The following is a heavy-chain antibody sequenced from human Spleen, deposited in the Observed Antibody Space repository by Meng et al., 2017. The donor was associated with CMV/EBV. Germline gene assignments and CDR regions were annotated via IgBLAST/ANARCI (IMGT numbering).Heavy chain of an antibody. CDR1: GGSFSCYY. V-gene: IGHV4-34*01. CDR3: ATGTTGFISY. J-gene: IGHJ4*02. D-gene: IGHD4-17*01. CDR2: INHSGGT. Sequence: QVQLREWGAGFLKPSESRSLTCAVYGGSFSCYYWSWIRQPPGKGLEWIGEINHSGGTNYNPSLKSRVTISVDTSKNQFSLKLSSVTAADTAVYYCATGTTGFISYWGQGTLVTVSS.